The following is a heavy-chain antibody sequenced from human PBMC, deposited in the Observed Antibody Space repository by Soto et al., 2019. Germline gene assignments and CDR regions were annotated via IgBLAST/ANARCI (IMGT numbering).Heavy chain of an antibody. J-gene: IGHJ4*02. V-gene: IGHV3-21*01. D-gene: IGHD1-26*01. CDR3: ARDPGGATSY. CDR1: GFTFSSYS. Sequence: EVQLVESGGGLVKPGGSLRLSCAASGFTFSSYSMNWVRQAPGKGLEWVSSISSSSSYIYYADSVKGRFTISRDNAKNSLYQQMNSLRAEDTAVYYCARDPGGATSYWGQGTLVTVSS. CDR2: ISSSSSYI.